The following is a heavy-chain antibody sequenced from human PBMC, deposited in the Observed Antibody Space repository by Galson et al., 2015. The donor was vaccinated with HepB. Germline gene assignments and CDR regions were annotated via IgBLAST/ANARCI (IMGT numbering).Heavy chain of an antibody. CDR1: GFTFSDYY. Sequence: SLRLSCAASGFTFSDYYMSWIRQAPGKGLEWVSYISSSSSYRNYADSVKGRFTISRDNAKNSLYLQMNSLRAEDTAVYYCARVAVGAFHYFDYWGQGTLVTVSS. V-gene: IGHV3-11*05. CDR2: ISSSSSYR. D-gene: IGHD1-26*01. CDR3: ARVAVGAFHYFDY. J-gene: IGHJ4*02.